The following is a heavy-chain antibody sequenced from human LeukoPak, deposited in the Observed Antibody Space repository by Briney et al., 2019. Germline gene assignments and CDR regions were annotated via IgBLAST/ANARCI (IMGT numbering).Heavy chain of an antibody. CDR1: GGTFSSYA. V-gene: IGHV1-69*05. Sequence: GSSVKVSCKASGGTFSSYAISWVRQAPGQGLEWMGGIIPIFGTANYAQKFQGRVTITTDESTSTAYMELSSLRSEDTAVYYCARDLAPWGGSYDRDAFDIWGQGTMVTVSS. J-gene: IGHJ3*02. CDR3: ARDLAPWGGSYDRDAFDI. CDR2: IIPIFGTA. D-gene: IGHD1-26*01.